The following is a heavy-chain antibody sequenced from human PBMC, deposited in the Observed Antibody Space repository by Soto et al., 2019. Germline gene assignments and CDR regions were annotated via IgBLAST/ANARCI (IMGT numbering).Heavy chain of an antibody. CDR2: INAGVDGT. V-gene: IGHV1-3*01. J-gene: IGHJ4*02. CDR1: GFTSLSYA. CDR3: AREVQGVTSFDY. Sequence: QVELVQSGPEMMQPGASVKVSCKASGFTSLSYAFHWVRQAPGQGPQWLGWINAGVDGTIYSQRYQGRLKITRDSSAHIVYLEVNTLTNEDTAVYYCAREVQGVTSFDYWGQGTLVAVSS. D-gene: IGHD3-10*01.